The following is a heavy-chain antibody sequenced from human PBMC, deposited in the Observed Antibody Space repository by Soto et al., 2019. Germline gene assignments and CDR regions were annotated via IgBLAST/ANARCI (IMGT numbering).Heavy chain of an antibody. J-gene: IGHJ3*02. V-gene: IGHV1-18*01. Sequence: ASVKVSCKASGYTFTSYVITWVRQAPGQGLEWMGWISAYNGNTNYAQKLQDRVTMTTDTSTSTAYMELRSLRSDDTAVYYCARNDYGDYDDALDIWGQGTMVTVSS. CDR2: ISAYNGNT. CDR3: ARNDYGDYDDALDI. CDR1: GYTFTSYV. D-gene: IGHD4-17*01.